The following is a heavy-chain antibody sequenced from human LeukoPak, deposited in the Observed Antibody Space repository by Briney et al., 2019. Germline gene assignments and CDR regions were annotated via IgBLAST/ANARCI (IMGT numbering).Heavy chain of an antibody. Sequence: PGRSLRLSCAASGFPFSSYGMHWVRQAPGKGLEWVAVISYDGSNKYYADSVKGRFTISRDNSKNTLYLQMNSLRAEDTAVYYCARDRVGYSSGYLFDYWGQGTLVTVSS. CDR3: ARDRVGYSSGYLFDY. V-gene: IGHV3-30*03. J-gene: IGHJ4*02. D-gene: IGHD6-19*01. CDR1: GFPFSSYG. CDR2: ISYDGSNK.